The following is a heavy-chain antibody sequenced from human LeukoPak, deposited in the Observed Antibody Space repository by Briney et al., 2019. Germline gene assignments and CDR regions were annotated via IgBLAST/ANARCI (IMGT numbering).Heavy chain of an antibody. CDR1: GFTFSSYG. J-gene: IGHJ4*02. D-gene: IGHD3-3*01. CDR3: AKAGFWSGPARYFDY. CDR2: ISYDGSNK. Sequence: GRSLRLSCAASGFTFSSYGMHWVRQAPGKGLEWVAVISYDGSNKYYADSVKGRFTISRDNSKNTLYLQMNSLRAEDTAVYYCAKAGFWSGPARYFDYWGQGTLLTVSS. V-gene: IGHV3-30*18.